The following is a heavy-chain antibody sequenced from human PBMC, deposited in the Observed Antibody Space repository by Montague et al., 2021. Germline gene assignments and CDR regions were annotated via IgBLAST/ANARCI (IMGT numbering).Heavy chain of an antibody. CDR1: GFTFSTYG. J-gene: IGHJ4*02. CDR2: ISPDGSWT. Sequence: SLRLSCAASGFTFSTYGMHWVRQAPGKGLLWVSRISPDGSWTNYADSVRGRFTISRDDTKNTLYLQMSSLRAEDTALYYCVRDLNWAVDYWGQGTLVTVSS. D-gene: IGHD7-27*01. CDR3: VRDLNWAVDY. V-gene: IGHV3-74*01.